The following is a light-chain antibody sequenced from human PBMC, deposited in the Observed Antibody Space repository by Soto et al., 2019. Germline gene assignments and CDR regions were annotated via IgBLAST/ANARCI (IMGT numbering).Light chain of an antibody. CDR1: SSDVGAYNY. CDR2: EVR. Sequence: QSALTQPASASGSPGQSITISCTGTSSDVGAYNYVSWYQQHPGKAPKLMIYEVRNRPSGVSDRFSGSRSGNTASLTISGLQAEDESDYYCSSYTSSSTWVFGGGTKLTVL. J-gene: IGLJ3*02. V-gene: IGLV2-14*01. CDR3: SSYTSSSTWV.